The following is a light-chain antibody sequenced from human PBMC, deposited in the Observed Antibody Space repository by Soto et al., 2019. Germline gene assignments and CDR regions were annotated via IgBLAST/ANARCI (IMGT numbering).Light chain of an antibody. Sequence: ENVLTQSPDTLSLSPGEGATLSCRASQTVSSNYLAWYQHRPGQAPKLIIHGASYTAPGIPDRFSGSGSGADFNLTISRLEHEAFEVYFCQHYGNSLWTFGQGTKVEIK. J-gene: IGKJ1*01. V-gene: IGKV3-20*01. CDR2: GAS. CDR3: QHYGNSLWT. CDR1: QTVSSNY.